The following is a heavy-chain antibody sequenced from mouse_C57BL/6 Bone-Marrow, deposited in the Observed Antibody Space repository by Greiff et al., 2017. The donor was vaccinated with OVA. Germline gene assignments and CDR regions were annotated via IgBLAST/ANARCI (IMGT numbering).Heavy chain of an antibody. CDR2: IYPGDGDT. Sequence: QVQLQQSGPELVKPGASVKISCKASGYAFSSSWMNWVKQRPGKGLEWIGRIYPGDGDTNYNGKFKGKATLTADKSSSTAYMQLSSLTSEDSAVYCCAREDDDDWYFDVWGTGTTVTVSS. CDR3: AREDDDDWYFDV. V-gene: IGHV1-82*01. D-gene: IGHD2-4*01. J-gene: IGHJ1*03. CDR1: GYAFSSSW.